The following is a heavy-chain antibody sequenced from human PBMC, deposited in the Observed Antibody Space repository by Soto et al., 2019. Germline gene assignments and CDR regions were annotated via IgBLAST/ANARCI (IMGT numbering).Heavy chain of an antibody. CDR1: GGSIHSGGYY. D-gene: IGHD1-1*01. J-gene: IGHJ6*02. V-gene: IGHV4-31*03. CDR3: VREAATLGHNRYDYYGFDV. Sequence: QVKMQESGPGLVKPSQTLSLTCTVSGGSIHSGGYYWTWIRQHPGKGLEWIGNIYFTGSTYYNPSLKRRITISVVRSKNQFSLNLNSVTHADTSVYYCVREAATLGHNRYDYYGFDVWGQGTTVTVSS. CDR2: IYFTGST.